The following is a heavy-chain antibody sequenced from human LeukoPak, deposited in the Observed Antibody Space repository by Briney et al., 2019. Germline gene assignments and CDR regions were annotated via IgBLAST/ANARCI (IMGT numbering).Heavy chain of an antibody. V-gene: IGHV4-59*01. J-gene: IGHJ4*02. CDR3: AREGQWLGFDY. Sequence: PSETLSLTCTVSGGCISSYYWSWIRQPPGKGLEWIGYIYYSGSTNYNPSLKSRVTISVDTSKNQFSLKLSSVTAADTAVYYCAREGQWLGFDYWGQGTLVTVSS. D-gene: IGHD6-19*01. CDR2: IYYSGST. CDR1: GGCISSYY.